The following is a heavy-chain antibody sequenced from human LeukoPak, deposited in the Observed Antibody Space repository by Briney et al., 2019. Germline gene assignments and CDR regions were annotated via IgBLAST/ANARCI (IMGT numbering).Heavy chain of an antibody. Sequence: ASVKVSCKASGYTFSEHYINWVRQSPGQGLEWRGWITVYNGNTNYAQKFQGRVDMTTDTSTSTAYMELRSLTSDDTAIYYCVRDMFRLVGVLPWGAPASSVRGFDIWGQGTTVTVFS. CDR3: VRDMFRLVGVLPWGAPASSVRGFDI. CDR2: ITVYNGNT. V-gene: IGHV1-18*01. D-gene: IGHD3-3*01. CDR1: GYTFSEHY. J-gene: IGHJ3*02.